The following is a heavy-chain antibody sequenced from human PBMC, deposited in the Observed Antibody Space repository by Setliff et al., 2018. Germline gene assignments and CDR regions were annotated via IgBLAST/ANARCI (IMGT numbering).Heavy chain of an antibody. J-gene: IGHJ1*01. CDR3: GRVDFTMIQGVVGH. CDR2: VYYSGYT. V-gene: IGHV4-39*07. D-gene: IGHD3-10*01. Sequence: ETLSLTCTVSGGSVSSTSHYWGWIRQAPGKGMEWIGSVYYSGYTYSKPSLQSRASMSVDASKNQFSLKLASVTAADTAVYYCGRVDFTMIQGVVGHWGQGTLVTVSS. CDR1: GGSVSSTSHY.